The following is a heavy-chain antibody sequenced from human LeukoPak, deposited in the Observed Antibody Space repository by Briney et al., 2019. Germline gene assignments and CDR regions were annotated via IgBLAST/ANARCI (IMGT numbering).Heavy chain of an antibody. CDR3: AKDIAYDRSGYYYSYFDH. Sequence: GGSLRLSCAASGFTFSSYAMSWVRQAPGKGLEWVSAISGSGGSTYYADSVKGRFTISRDNSKNTLYLQMNSLRAEDTAVYYCAKDIAYDRSGYYYSYFDHWGQGTLVTVSS. CDR1: GFTFSSYA. V-gene: IGHV3-23*01. CDR2: ISGSGGST. J-gene: IGHJ4*02. D-gene: IGHD3-22*01.